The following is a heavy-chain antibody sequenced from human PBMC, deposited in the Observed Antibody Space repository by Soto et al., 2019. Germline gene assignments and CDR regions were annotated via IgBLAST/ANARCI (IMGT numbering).Heavy chain of an antibody. CDR2: TYYRSQWYN. CDR3: VRMAHLVRPT. CDR1: GDSVSSNSAA. Sequence: KQSQTLSLTCSISGDSVSSNSAAWSWIRQSPSRGLEWLGRTYYRSQWYNDYALSVKSRITINPDTSKNQFSLELNSVTPEDTAVYYCVRMAHLVRPTWGQGTLVTVSS. J-gene: IGHJ4*02. V-gene: IGHV6-1*01. D-gene: IGHD3-16*01.